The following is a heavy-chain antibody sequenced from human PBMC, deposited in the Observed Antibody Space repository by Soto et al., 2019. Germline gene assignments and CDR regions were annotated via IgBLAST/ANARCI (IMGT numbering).Heavy chain of an antibody. J-gene: IGHJ4*02. CDR2: INPNSGGT. V-gene: IGHV1-2*04. CDR1: GYTFTGYY. CDR3: ARGITLPTPLDY. Sequence: GASVKVSCKASGYTFTGYYMHWVRQAPGQGLERMGWINPNSGGTNYAQKFQGWVTMTRDRSISTAYMELSSLRSEDTAVYYCARGITLPTPLDYWGQGTLVTV. D-gene: IGHD1-20*01.